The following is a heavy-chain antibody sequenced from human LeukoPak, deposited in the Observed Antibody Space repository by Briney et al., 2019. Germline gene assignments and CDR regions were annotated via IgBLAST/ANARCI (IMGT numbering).Heavy chain of an antibody. Sequence: GASVKVSCKASGYTFTSYDINWVRQATGQGLEWMGWMNPNSGNTGYAQKFQGRVTMTRNTSISTAYMELSSLRSEDTAVYYCARSFTLDSTRPPDYCYGMDVWGQGTTVTVSS. J-gene: IGHJ6*02. V-gene: IGHV1-8*01. D-gene: IGHD2-2*01. CDR1: GYTFTSYD. CDR3: ARSFTLDSTRPPDYCYGMDV. CDR2: MNPNSGNT.